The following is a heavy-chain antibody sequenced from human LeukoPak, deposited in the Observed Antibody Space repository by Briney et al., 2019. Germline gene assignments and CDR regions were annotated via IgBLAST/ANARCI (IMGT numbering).Heavy chain of an antibody. V-gene: IGHV3-74*01. Sequence: PGGSLRLSCAASGFSFSSDWMFWARQAPGKGLVWVSRINSDGDTDCADAVKGRFTISRDNAKNTLYLQMNSLRAEDTAVYHCVKGAPMDYWGQGTLVTVSS. CDR2: INSDGDT. J-gene: IGHJ4*02. CDR1: GFSFSSDW. CDR3: VKGAPMDY.